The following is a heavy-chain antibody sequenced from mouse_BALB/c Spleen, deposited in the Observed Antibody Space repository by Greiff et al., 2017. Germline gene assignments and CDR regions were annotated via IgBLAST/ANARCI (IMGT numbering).Heavy chain of an antibody. CDR3: ARNDYDVKAY. CDR2: IYPYNGGT. V-gene: IGHV1S29*02. Sequence: EVKLVESGPELVKPGASVKISCKASGYTFTDYNMHWVKQSHGKSLEWIGYIYPYNGGTGYNQKFKSKATLTVDNSSSTAYMELRSLTSEDSAVYYCARNDYDVKAYWGQGTLVTVSA. CDR1: GYTFTDYN. J-gene: IGHJ3*01. D-gene: IGHD2-4*01.